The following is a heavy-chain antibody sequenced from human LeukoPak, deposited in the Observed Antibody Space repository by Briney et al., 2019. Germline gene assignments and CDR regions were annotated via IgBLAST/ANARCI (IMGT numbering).Heavy chain of an antibody. Sequence: GESLKISCAASGFTFSSYSMNWVRQAPGKGLEWVSYISSSSSTIYYSDSVKGRFTISRDNAKNTLYLQMNGLRVEDTAVYYCAKMQGYFDYWGQGTLVTISS. J-gene: IGHJ4*02. CDR1: GFTFSSYS. CDR3: AKMQGYFDY. V-gene: IGHV3-48*01. CDR2: ISSSSSTI.